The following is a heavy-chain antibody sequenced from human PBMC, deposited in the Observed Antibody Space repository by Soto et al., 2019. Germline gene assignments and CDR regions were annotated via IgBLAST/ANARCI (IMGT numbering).Heavy chain of an antibody. J-gene: IGHJ3*02. CDR3: AFPDDAFDM. V-gene: IGHV2-5*02. CDR2: IYWDDDK. CDR1: GFSLTTNGVG. Sequence: QITLKESGPTLVKPTQTLTLTCTFSGFSLTTNGVGVGWIRQTPGKALEWLALIYWDDDKGYSPSLKSRLTXXMDTSKDQVGLTMTNMDPMDTGSYYCAFPDDAFDMWGQGTVVTVSS.